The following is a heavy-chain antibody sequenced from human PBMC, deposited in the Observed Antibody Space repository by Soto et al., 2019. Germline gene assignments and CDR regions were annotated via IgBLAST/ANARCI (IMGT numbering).Heavy chain of an antibody. CDR2: IHYSGTT. Sequence: PSETLSLTCTVSGGSMRNYFWTWIRQPPGKGLEWIGYIHYSGTTSFFPSYNPSLSSRVTISEDTSKNQFALKLLSVTTADTAVYFCAAGEASSRNLAPYYVDFWGQGTLVTVSS. J-gene: IGHJ4*02. D-gene: IGHD6-13*01. CDR1: GGSMRNYF. V-gene: IGHV4-59*01. CDR3: AAGEASSRNLAPYYVDF.